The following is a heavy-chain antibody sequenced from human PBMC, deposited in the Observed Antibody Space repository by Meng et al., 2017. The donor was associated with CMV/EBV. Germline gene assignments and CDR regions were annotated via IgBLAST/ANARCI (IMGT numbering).Heavy chain of an antibody. Sequence: GESLKISCAASGFTVSSNYMSWVRQAPGKGLEWVSVIYSGGSTYYADSVKGRFTISRDNSKNTLYLQMNSLRAEDTAVYYCARDCSSTSCYYLGGMDVWGQGITVTVSS. V-gene: IGHV3-53*01. CDR1: GFTVSSNY. D-gene: IGHD2-2*01. CDR3: ARDCSSTSCYYLGGMDV. CDR2: IYSGGST. J-gene: IGHJ6*02.